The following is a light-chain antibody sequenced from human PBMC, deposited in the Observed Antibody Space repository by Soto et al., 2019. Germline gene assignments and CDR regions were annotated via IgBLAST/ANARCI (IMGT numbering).Light chain of an antibody. J-gene: IGKJ1*01. CDR2: KAS. CDR3: QQYNGFPWT. Sequence: EIQMTQSPSTLSASVGDRVTITGRASQTISSWLAWYQQKPGRAPKLLIYKASSLESGVPARFSGSGSGTEFTLTISSLQPDDFATYYCQQYNGFPWTFGQGTKVDIK. V-gene: IGKV1-5*03. CDR1: QTISSW.